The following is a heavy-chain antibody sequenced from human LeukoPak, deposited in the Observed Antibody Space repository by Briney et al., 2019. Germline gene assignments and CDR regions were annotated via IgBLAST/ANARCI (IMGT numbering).Heavy chain of an antibody. V-gene: IGHV3-53*01. CDR2: IYSDGNT. D-gene: IGHD3-9*01. J-gene: IGHJ4*02. CDR3: AKDQHYDILTGYKGVYFDY. Sequence: GGSLRLSCAVSGFTVSSIYMSWVRQAPGKGLEWVSFIYSDGNTYYGDSVKGRFTISRDNSKNTLYLQMNSLRAEDTAVYYCAKDQHYDILTGYKGVYFDYWGQGTLVTVSS. CDR1: GFTVSSIY.